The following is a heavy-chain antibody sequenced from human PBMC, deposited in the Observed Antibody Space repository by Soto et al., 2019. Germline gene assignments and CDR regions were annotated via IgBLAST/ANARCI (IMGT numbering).Heavy chain of an antibody. CDR2: IYYSGST. V-gene: IGHV4-31*03. CDR1: GGSISSGGYY. Sequence: QVQLQESGPGLVKPSQTLSLTCTVSGGSISSGGYYWSWIRQHPGKGLEWIGYIYYSGSTYYNPSIKSRVTISVDTSKNQFSLKLSSVTAADTAVYYCARWGKVLGYFDYWGQGTLVTVSS. D-gene: IGHD3-16*01. J-gene: IGHJ4*02. CDR3: ARWGKVLGYFDY.